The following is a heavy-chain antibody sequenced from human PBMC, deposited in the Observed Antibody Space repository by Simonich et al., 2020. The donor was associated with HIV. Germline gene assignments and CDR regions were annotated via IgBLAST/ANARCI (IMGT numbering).Heavy chain of an antibody. V-gene: IGHV4-34*01. D-gene: IGHD3-22*01. Sequence: QVQLQQWGAGLLKPSETLSLTCAVYGGSFSGDYWSWIRQPPGEGLEWIGEINHSGRPNDNPSLKSRVTISVDTSKNQFSLKLSSVTAADTAVYYCARTYYYDSSGYYAGWFDPWGQGTLVTVSS. CDR3: ARTYYYDSSGYYAGWFDP. CDR2: INHSGRP. CDR1: GGSFSGDY. J-gene: IGHJ5*02.